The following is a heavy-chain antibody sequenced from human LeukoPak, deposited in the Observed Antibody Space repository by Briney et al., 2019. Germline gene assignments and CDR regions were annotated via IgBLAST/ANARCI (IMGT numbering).Heavy chain of an antibody. Sequence: GGSLRLSCAASGFTFSSYWMHWVRQAPGKGLAWVSRINSDGSTTSYADSVKGRFTISRDNAKTTLYLQMNSLRAEDTAAYYCARRSAARDAFDIWGQGTMVTVSS. CDR1: GFTFSSYW. CDR3: ARRSAARDAFDI. J-gene: IGHJ3*02. V-gene: IGHV3-74*01. CDR2: INSDGSTT. D-gene: IGHD6-6*01.